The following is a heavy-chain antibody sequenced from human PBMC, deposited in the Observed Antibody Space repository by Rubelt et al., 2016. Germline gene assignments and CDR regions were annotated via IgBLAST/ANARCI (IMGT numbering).Heavy chain of an antibody. CDR2: INHSGST. V-gene: IGHV4-34*01. J-gene: IGHJ3*02. CDR1: GGSFSGYY. CDR3: ARHSNSNGAFDI. D-gene: IGHD4-23*01. Sequence: QVQLQQWGAGLLKPSETLSLTCAVYGGSFSGYYWSWIRQPPGKGLEWIGEINHSGSTNYNPSLKVRATIYVETSKNQCSRSLSSVTAADTAVYYCARHSNSNGAFDIWGQGTMVTVSS.